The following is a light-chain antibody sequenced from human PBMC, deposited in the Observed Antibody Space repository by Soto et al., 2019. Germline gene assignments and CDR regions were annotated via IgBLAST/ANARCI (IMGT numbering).Light chain of an antibody. CDR1: QSISGW. CDR3: QHYNSYPIT. J-gene: IGKJ3*01. Sequence: DIPMTQSPSTLSASVGDRVIIICRASQSISGWLAWYQQKPGKAPKLLIYKASSLESGVPSRFSGSGSGTEFTLTISSLQPDDFATYYCQHYNSYPITFGPGTKVDFK. V-gene: IGKV1-5*03. CDR2: KAS.